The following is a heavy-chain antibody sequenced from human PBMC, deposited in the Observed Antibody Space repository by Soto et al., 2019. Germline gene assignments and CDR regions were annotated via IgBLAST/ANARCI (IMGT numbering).Heavy chain of an antibody. CDR3: ARVDCSSTSCYAASPFDY. D-gene: IGHD2-2*01. CDR2: MNPNSGNT. V-gene: IGHV1-8*01. CDR1: GYTFTSYD. Sequence: ASVKVSCKASGYTFTSYDINWVRQATGQGLEWMGWMNPNSGNTGYAQKFQGRVTMIRTTSISTAYMELSSLRSEDTAVYYCARVDCSSTSCYAASPFDYWGQGTLVTVSS. J-gene: IGHJ4*02.